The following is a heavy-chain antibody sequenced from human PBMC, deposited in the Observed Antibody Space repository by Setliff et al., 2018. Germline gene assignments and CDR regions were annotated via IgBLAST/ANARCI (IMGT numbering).Heavy chain of an antibody. V-gene: IGHV4-59*01. CDR2: IYTSGST. CDR3: ARFLNPRDGYQNSPGFDF. Sequence: PSETLSLTCTVSGGSTSSYYWSWIRQPPWKGLEWIGYIYTSGSTNYSPSLKSRVTISVDTSKNQFSLQLSSVTAAYTAVYYCARFLNPRDGYQNSPGFDFWGQGTLVTVSS. CDR1: GGSTSSYY. J-gene: IGHJ4*02. D-gene: IGHD5-12*01.